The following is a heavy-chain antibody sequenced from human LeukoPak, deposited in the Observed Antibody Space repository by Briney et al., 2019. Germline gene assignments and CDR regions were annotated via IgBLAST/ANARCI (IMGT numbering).Heavy chain of an antibody. CDR2: INAGNGNT. V-gene: IGHV1-3*03. J-gene: IGHJ4*02. Sequence: ASVKVSCKASGYTFTSYAMRWVRQAPGQRLEWMGWINAGNGNTKYSQEFQGRVTITRDTSASTAYMELSSLRSEDTAVYYCARDTKSGTPGAIWGQGTLVTVSS. D-gene: IGHD1-26*01. CDR3: ARDTKSGTPGAI. CDR1: GYTFTSYA.